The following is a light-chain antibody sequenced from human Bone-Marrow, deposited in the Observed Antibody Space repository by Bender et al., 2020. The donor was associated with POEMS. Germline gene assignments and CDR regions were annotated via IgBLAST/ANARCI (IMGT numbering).Light chain of an antibody. J-gene: IGLJ3*02. CDR2: KDN. V-gene: IGLV3-25*03. Sequence: SYDLTQPPSVSVSPGQTARITCSGDALPKHYGYWYQKKPGQAPVLVINKDNERPSGIPERFSGSSSGTTVTLTISGVQAEDEADYYCQSADSSSGYPVFGGGTKLTVL. CDR3: QSADSSSGYPV. CDR1: ALPKHY.